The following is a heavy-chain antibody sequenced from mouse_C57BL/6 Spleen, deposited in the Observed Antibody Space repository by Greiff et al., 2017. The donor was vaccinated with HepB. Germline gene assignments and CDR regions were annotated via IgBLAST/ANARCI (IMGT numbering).Heavy chain of an antibody. CDR2: ISDGGSYT. CDR1: GFTYSSYA. Sequence: DVKLVESGGGLVKPGGSLKLSCAASGFTYSSYAMSWVRQTPEKRLEWVATISDGGSYTYYPDNVKGRFTISRDNAKNNLYLQMSHLKSEDTAMYYCARDQTTVVNKYFDVWGTGTTVTVSS. CDR3: ARDQTTVVNKYFDV. J-gene: IGHJ1*03. V-gene: IGHV5-4*01. D-gene: IGHD1-1*01.